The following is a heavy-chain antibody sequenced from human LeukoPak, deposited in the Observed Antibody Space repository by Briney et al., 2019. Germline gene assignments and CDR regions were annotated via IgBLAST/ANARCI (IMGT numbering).Heavy chain of an antibody. CDR3: ARDRTTGYSSSWYVGRFDP. D-gene: IGHD6-13*01. J-gene: IGHJ5*02. CDR1: GGTFSSYA. Sequence: GASVKVSCKASGGTFSSYAISWVRQAPGQGLEWMGGIIPIFGTANYAQKFQGRVTITADKSTSTAYMELSSLRSEGTAVYYCARDRTTGYSSSWYVGRFDPWGQGTLVTVSS. V-gene: IGHV1-69*06. CDR2: IIPIFGTA.